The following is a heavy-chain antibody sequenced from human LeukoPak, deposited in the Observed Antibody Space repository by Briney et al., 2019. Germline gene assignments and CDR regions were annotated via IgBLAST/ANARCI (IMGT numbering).Heavy chain of an antibody. CDR1: GFTVRRNY. D-gene: IGHD5-24*01. Sequence: GGSLSLSCAASGFTVRRNYMSWAGKAQGKGLGRVSVIYSGGSTHYADSVKGRFTISRDNSKNTLYLQMNSLRAEDTAVYYCARDRYGYNPFDYWGQGTLVTVSS. J-gene: IGHJ4*02. V-gene: IGHV3-53*01. CDR3: ARDRYGYNPFDY. CDR2: IYSGGST.